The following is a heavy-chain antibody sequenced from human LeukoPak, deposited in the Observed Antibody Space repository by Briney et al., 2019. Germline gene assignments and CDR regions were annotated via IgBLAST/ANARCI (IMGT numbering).Heavy chain of an antibody. CDR1: GFTFSSSA. V-gene: IGHV3-23*01. CDR2: ITSSGGST. Sequence: PGGSLRLSCAASGFTFSSSAMSWVRQAPGKGLEWVSAITSSGGSTYYADSVKGRFTISRDNSKNTLSLQMNSLRAEDTAVYYCARASFGVIVGPDYWGQGTLVTVSS. J-gene: IGHJ4*02. CDR3: ARASFGVIVGPDY. D-gene: IGHD3-3*01.